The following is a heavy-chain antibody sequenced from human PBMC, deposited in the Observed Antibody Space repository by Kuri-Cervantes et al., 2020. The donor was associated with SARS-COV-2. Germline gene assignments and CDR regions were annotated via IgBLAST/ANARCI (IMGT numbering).Heavy chain of an antibody. Sequence: GGSLRLSCAASGFTFSSYWMSWVRQAPGEGLEWVANIKQDGSEKYYVDSVKGRFTISRDNAKNSLYLQMNSLRAEDTAVYYCARDEGSYYYYMDVWGKGTTVTVSS. V-gene: IGHV3-7*01. CDR3: ARDEGSYYYYMDV. CDR1: GFTFSSYW. CDR2: IKQDGSEK. D-gene: IGHD3-10*01. J-gene: IGHJ6*03.